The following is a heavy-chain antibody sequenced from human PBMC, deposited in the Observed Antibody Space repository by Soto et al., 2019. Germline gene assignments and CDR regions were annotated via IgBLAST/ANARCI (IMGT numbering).Heavy chain of an antibody. D-gene: IGHD3-3*01. CDR2: IYPGDSDT. V-gene: IGHV5-51*01. Sequence: PGESLKISCKGSGYSFTSYWIGWVRQMPGKGLEWMGIIYPGDSDTRYSPSFQGQVTISADKSISTAYLQWSSLKASDTAMYYCAMITTIFGLVERPYGMDVWGQGTTVTVS. CDR3: AMITTIFGLVERPYGMDV. J-gene: IGHJ6*02. CDR1: GYSFTSYW.